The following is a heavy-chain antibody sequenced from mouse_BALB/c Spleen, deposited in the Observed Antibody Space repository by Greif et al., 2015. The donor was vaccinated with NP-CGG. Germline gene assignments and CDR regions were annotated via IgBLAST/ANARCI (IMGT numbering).Heavy chain of an antibody. CDR3: ARHRYGGRTAMDY. Sequence: EVKLVESGGDLVKPGGSLKLSCAASGFTFSSYGMSWVRQTPDKRLEWVATISSGGSYTYYPDSVKGRFTISRGNAKNTLYLQMSSLKSEDTAMYYCARHRYGGRTAMDYWGQGTSATVSS. J-gene: IGHJ4*01. CDR2: ISSGGSYT. D-gene: IGHD1-1*01. V-gene: IGHV5-6*01. CDR1: GFTFSSYG.